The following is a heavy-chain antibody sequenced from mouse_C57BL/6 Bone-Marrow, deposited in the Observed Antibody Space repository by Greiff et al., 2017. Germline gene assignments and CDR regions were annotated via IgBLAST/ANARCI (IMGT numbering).Heavy chain of an antibody. D-gene: IGHD2-2*01. Sequence: EVKVVQPGGGLVQPGESLKLSCESNDYEFPSYDMSWVRKTPEKSLELVAAINTDGGSTYYTDTIESQSIITIDNTTTTLYLQMSSLRSEDTALYYCAGLWLRHWYLDVWGTGTTVTVSS. CDR1: DYEFPSYD. CDR2: INTDGGST. CDR3: AGLWLRHWYLDV. J-gene: IGHJ1*03. V-gene: IGHV5-2*01.